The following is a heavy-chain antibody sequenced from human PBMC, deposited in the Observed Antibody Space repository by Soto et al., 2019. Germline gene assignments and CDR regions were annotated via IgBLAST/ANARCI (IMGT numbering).Heavy chain of an antibody. D-gene: IGHD3-10*01. V-gene: IGHV1-69*02. CDR3: ARGSYYGSGSSHFDY. Sequence: SVKVSCKASGGTFSSYTISWVRQAPGQGLEWMGRIIPILGIANYAQKFQGRVTITADKSTSTAYMELSSLRSEDTAVYYCARGSYYGSGSSHFDYWGQGTLVTVSS. J-gene: IGHJ4*02. CDR2: IIPILGIA. CDR1: GGTFSSYT.